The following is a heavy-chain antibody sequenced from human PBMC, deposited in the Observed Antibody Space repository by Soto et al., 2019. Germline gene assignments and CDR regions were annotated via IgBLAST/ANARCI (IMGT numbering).Heavy chain of an antibody. CDR1: GYSFTNYW. V-gene: IGHV5-51*01. J-gene: IGHJ4*02. D-gene: IGHD7-27*01. CDR2: IYPGDSDT. Sequence: GQPNKICYKGSGYSFTNYWIGRVRQMPGKGLEWMGIIYPGDSDTRYSPSFQGQVTISADKSISTAYLQWSSLKASDTAMYYCARNTVANWDYFDYWGQGTLVTVSS. CDR3: ARNTVANWDYFDY.